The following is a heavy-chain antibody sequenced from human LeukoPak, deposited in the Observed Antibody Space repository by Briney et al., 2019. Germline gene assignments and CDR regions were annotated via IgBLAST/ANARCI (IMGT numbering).Heavy chain of an antibody. CDR3: ARHSRRAWFDP. Sequence: SETLSFTCAVYGGSFSGYYWSWIRQPPGKGLEWIGEINHSGSTNYNPSLKSRVTISVDTSRNQFSLKLSSVTAADTAVYYCARHSRRAWFDPWGQGTLVTVSS. D-gene: IGHD1-1*01. CDR2: INHSGST. V-gene: IGHV4-34*01. CDR1: GGSFSGYY. J-gene: IGHJ5*02.